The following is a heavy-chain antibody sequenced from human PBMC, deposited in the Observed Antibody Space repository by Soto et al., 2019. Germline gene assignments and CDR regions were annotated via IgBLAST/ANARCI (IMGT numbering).Heavy chain of an antibody. Sequence: QVQLVQSGAEVKKPGASVKVSCKASGVTFTNYAINWVRQAPGQGLEWMGWISAYNGNTNYAQKLQGRVTMTTDTSTRTGYMELRRLRSADTAVYDCAAGWFGEFVYYFDYWGQGTLVTVSS. D-gene: IGHD3-10*01. CDR1: GVTFTNYA. V-gene: IGHV1-18*01. CDR2: ISAYNGNT. CDR3: AAGWFGEFVYYFDY. J-gene: IGHJ4*02.